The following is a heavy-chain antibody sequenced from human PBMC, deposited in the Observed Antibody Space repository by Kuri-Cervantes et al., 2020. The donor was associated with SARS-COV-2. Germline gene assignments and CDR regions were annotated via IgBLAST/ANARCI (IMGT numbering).Heavy chain of an antibody. CDR2: INTNTGNP. J-gene: IGHJ6*03. D-gene: IGHD2-2*01. CDR3: ARVQKPYQLRRLDMDV. V-gene: IGHV7-4-1*02. CDR1: GYTFTSYA. Sequence: ASMKVSCKASGYTFTSYAMNWVRQAPGQGLEWMGWINTNTGNPTYAQGFTGRFVFSLDTSVSTAYLQISSLKAEDTAVYYCARVQKPYQLRRLDMDVWGKGTTVTVSS.